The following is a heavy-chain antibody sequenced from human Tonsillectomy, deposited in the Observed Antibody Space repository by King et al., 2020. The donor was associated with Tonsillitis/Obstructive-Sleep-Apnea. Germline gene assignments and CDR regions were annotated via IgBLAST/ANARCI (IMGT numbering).Heavy chain of an antibody. CDR3: ARVRGYSGYDNDY. J-gene: IGHJ4*02. Sequence: QLQESGPGLVKPSGTLSLTCAVSGGSISGSNWWTWVRQPPGKGLESIGGIFHSGGTNYNPSPKSRVTISVERSKKQFSLKLSTVTAADTAVYYCARVRGYSGYDNDYWGQGTLVTVSS. D-gene: IGHD5-12*01. CDR2: IFHSGGT. V-gene: IGHV4-4*02. CDR1: GGSISGSNW.